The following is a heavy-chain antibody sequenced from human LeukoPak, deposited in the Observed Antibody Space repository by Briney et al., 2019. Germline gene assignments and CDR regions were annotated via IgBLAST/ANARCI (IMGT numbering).Heavy chain of an antibody. CDR2: IYYSGST. J-gene: IGHJ4*02. CDR3: ARLGQLAFDY. V-gene: IGHV4-39*07. CDR1: GGSISSSSYY. D-gene: IGHD6-13*01. Sequence: SETLSLTCTVSGGSISSSSYYWGWIRQPPGKGLEWIGSIYYSGSTYYNPSLNSRVTISVDTSKNRFSLNLSSVTAADTAVYYCARLGQLAFDYWGQGTLVTVSS.